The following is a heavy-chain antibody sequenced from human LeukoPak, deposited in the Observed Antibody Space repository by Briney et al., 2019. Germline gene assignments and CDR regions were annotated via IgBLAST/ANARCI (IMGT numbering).Heavy chain of an antibody. Sequence: GGSLRLSCAASGFTFSSYWMSWVRQAPGKGLEWVANIKQDGSEKYYVDSVKGRFTISRDNAKNSLYLQMNSLRAEDTAVYYCARDSRLGYCSSTSCQNFDYWGQGTLVTASS. J-gene: IGHJ4*02. D-gene: IGHD2-2*01. CDR2: IKQDGSEK. V-gene: IGHV3-7*03. CDR3: ARDSRLGYCSSTSCQNFDY. CDR1: GFTFSSYW.